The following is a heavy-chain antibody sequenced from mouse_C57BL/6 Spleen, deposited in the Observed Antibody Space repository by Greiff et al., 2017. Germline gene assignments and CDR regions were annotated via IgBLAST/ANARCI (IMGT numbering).Heavy chain of an antibody. Sequence: QVQLQQPGAELVMPGASVKLSCKASGYTFTSYWMHWVKQRPGQGLEWIGEIDPSDSYTNYNQKFKGKSTLTVDKSSSTAYMQLSSLTSEDSAVYYCADLQRACAYWGQGTLVTVSA. D-gene: IGHD3-1*01. CDR1: GYTFTSYW. CDR3: ADLQRACAY. CDR2: IDPSDSYT. J-gene: IGHJ3*01. V-gene: IGHV1-69*01.